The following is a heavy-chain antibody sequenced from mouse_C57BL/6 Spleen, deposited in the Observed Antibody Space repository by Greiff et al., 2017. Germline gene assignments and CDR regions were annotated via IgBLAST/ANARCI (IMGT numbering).Heavy chain of an antibody. Sequence: LKESGPELVKPGASVKISCKASGYSFTDYNMNWVKQSNGKSLEWIGVINPNYGTTSYNQKFKGKATLTVDQSSSTAYMQLNSLTSEDSAVYYCARSWSSSYVKRYYFDYWGQGTTLTVSS. V-gene: IGHV1-39*01. J-gene: IGHJ2*01. CDR1: GYSFTDYN. CDR2: INPNYGTT. CDR3: ARSWSSSYVKRYYFDY. D-gene: IGHD1-1*01.